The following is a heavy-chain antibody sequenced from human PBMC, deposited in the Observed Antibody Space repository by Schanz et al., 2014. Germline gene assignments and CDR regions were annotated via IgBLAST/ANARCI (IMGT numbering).Heavy chain of an antibody. J-gene: IGHJ4*02. CDR2: FIYIGGNT. CDR1: EFTFSTDA. Sequence: EVQLLESGGGLVQPGGSLRLSCAASEFTFSTDAMSWVRQAPGKGLEWVSFIYIGGNTYYADSVKGRFTISRDNSKNTVHLQMSSLRVEDTAVYYCARVDSSGYFFDNWGQGTRVTVSS. D-gene: IGHD3-22*01. CDR3: ARVDSSGYFFDN. V-gene: IGHV3-23*01.